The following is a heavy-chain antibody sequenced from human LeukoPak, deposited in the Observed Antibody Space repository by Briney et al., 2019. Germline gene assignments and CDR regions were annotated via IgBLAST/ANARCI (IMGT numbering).Heavy chain of an antibody. J-gene: IGHJ4*02. D-gene: IGHD2-2*01. V-gene: IGHV1-69*13. CDR2: IIPIFGTA. CDR3: ASRLYCSNTRCRNFPFAY. CDR1: GGTFSSYA. Sequence: ASVKVSCKASGGTFSSYAINWVRQAPGQGLEWMGGIIPIFGTANYAQKFQDRVTITEDESTSAAYMELSSLRSEDTAIYYCASRLYCSNTRCRNFPFAYWGQGTLVTVSS.